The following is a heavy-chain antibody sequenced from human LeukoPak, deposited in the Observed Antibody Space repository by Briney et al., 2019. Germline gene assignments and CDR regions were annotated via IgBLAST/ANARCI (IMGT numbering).Heavy chain of an antibody. Sequence: PSETLSLTCTVSGGSISSYYWSWIRQPAGKGLEWIGRIYTSGSTNYNPSLKSRVTMSVDTSKNQFSLKLSSVTAADTAVYYCARDRGLRREGAILREYYFDYWGQGTLVTVSS. CDR2: IYTSGST. V-gene: IGHV4-4*07. CDR1: GGSISSYY. D-gene: IGHD1-26*01. J-gene: IGHJ4*02. CDR3: ARDRGLRREGAILREYYFDY.